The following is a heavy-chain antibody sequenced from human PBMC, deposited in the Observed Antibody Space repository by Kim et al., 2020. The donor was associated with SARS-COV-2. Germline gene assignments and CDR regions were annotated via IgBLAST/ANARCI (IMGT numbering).Heavy chain of an antibody. Sequence: ASVKVSCKASGYTFTSYGISWVRQAPGQGLEWMGWISAYNGNTNYAQKLQGRVTMTTDTSTSTAYMELRRLRSDDTAVYYCARDVRQWLVPDYYYGMDVWGQGTTVTVSS. J-gene: IGHJ6*02. D-gene: IGHD6-19*01. CDR3: ARDVRQWLVPDYYYGMDV. CDR1: GYTFTSYG. CDR2: ISAYNGNT. V-gene: IGHV1-18*01.